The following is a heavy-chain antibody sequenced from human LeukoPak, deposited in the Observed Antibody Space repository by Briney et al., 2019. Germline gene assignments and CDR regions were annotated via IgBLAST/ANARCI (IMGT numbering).Heavy chain of an antibody. CDR1: GGSISGYY. V-gene: IGHV4-59*01. J-gene: IGHJ6*03. Sequence: SETLSLTCSVSGGSISGYYWSWSRQPPGKGVEWIGNLFHTRGAWYKSSLKSRVTTSVDTSKNEFSLSLSSVTAADTAVYYCARGAVFGVVTYYMDVWGKGTTVTVSS. D-gene: IGHD3-3*01. CDR3: ARGAVFGVVTYYMDV. CDR2: LFHTRGA.